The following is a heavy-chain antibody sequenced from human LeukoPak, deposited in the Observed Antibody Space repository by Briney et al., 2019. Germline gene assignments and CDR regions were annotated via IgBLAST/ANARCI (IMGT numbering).Heavy chain of an antibody. CDR1: GFTFSSYW. V-gene: IGHV3-48*04. CDR2: ISSSGSTI. J-gene: IGHJ6*04. D-gene: IGHD3-10*02. Sequence: GSLRLSCAASGFTFSSYWMNWVRQAPGKGLEWVSYISSSGSTIYYADSVKGRFTISRDNAKNSLYLQMNSLRAEDTAVYYCAELGITMIGGVWGKGTTVTISS. CDR3: AELGITMIGGV.